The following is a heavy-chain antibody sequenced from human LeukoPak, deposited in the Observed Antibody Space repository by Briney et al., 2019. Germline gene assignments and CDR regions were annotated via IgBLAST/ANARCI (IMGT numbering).Heavy chain of an antibody. CDR1: GYSISSGYY. Sequence: PSETLSLTCTVSGYSISSGYYWGWIRQPPGKGLEWIGSIYHSGSTYYNPSLKSRVTISVDRSKNQFSLKLSSVTGADTAVYYCAREAVYLGMDVWGQGTTVTVSS. J-gene: IGHJ6*02. CDR2: IYHSGST. V-gene: IGHV4-38-2*02. D-gene: IGHD5/OR15-5a*01. CDR3: AREAVYLGMDV.